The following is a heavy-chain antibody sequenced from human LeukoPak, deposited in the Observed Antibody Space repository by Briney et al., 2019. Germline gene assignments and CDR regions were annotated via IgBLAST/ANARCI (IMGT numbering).Heavy chain of an antibody. CDR2: INPNSGGT. CDR1: GYTFTGYY. D-gene: IGHD2-21*02. V-gene: IGHV1-2*02. CDR3: ARGMVTATSPFDY. J-gene: IGHJ4*02. Sequence: ASVKVSCKASGYTFTGYYLHWVRQAPGRGLEWMGWINPNSGGTNYAQKFQGRVTMTRDTSISTAYMELSRLRSDDTAVYYCARGMVTATSPFDYWGQGTLVTVSS.